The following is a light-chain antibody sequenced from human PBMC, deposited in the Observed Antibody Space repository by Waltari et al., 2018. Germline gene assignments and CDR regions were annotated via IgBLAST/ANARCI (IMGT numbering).Light chain of an antibody. J-gene: IGKJ1*01. CDR1: QSVYSW. Sequence: DIQMTQSPSTLSASVGDRVSIPCRASQSVYSWLAWYHQKPGKAPKLLISKASNLESGVPSRFSGSGSGTEFTLTITGLQPDDLGNYFCQQYNSYSVAFGQGTKVEIK. CDR2: KAS. V-gene: IGKV1-5*03. CDR3: QQYNSYSVA.